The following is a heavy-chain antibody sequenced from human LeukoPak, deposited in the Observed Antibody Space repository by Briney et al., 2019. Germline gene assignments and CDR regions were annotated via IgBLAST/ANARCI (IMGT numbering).Heavy chain of an antibody. CDR2: IYNSGST. V-gene: IGHV4-59*01. CDR3: ARGLAAAGEHYFEY. D-gene: IGHD6-13*01. CDR1: GGSIGSYY. Sequence: SETLSLTCTVCGGSIGSYYLSWLRQPPGKGLEWIGYIYNSGSTNYNPSLKSRATISVDTSKNQFSLKLNSVTAADTAVYYCARGLAAAGEHYFEYWGQGTLVTVCS. J-gene: IGHJ4*02.